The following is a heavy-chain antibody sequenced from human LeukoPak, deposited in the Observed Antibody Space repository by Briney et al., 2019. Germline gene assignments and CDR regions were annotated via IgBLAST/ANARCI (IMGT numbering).Heavy chain of an antibody. CDR1: GGSISSYY. CDR3: ARSSSFRGVPFDY. D-gene: IGHD3-10*01. CDR2: IYYSGST. V-gene: IGHV4-59*01. Sequence: PSETLSLTCTVSGGSISSYYWSWIRKPPGKGLEWIGYIYYSGSTNYNPSLKSRVTISVDTSKNQFSLKLSSVTAADTAVYYCARSSSFRGVPFDYWGQGTLVTVSS. J-gene: IGHJ4*02.